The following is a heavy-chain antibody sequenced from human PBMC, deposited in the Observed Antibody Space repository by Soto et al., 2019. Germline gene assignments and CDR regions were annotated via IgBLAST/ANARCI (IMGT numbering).Heavy chain of an antibody. V-gene: IGHV3-49*04. Sequence: GGSLRLSCTASGFTFGDYAMSWVRQAPGKGLEWVGFIRSKAYGGTTEYAASVKGRFTISRDDSKSIAYLQMNSLKTEDTAVYYCTRSLASSYYDSSGYYYGDAFDIWGQGTMVTVSS. CDR1: GFTFGDYA. D-gene: IGHD3-22*01. CDR3: TRSLASSYYDSSGYYYGDAFDI. CDR2: IRSKAYGGTT. J-gene: IGHJ3*02.